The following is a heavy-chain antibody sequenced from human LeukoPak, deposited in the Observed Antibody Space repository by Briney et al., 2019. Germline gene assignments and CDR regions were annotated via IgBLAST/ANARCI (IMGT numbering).Heavy chain of an antibody. V-gene: IGHV1-69*01. D-gene: IGHD3-22*01. Sequence: SVKVSCKASGGTFISYAISWVRQAPGQGLERMGGIIPIFGTTNYAQKFQGRVTITADESTTTAYMELSSLRSEDTAVYHCARGTYYGRSGYYSFDYWGPGTLVTVSS. CDR3: ARGTYYGRSGYYSFDY. CDR2: IIPIFGTT. CDR1: GGTFISYA. J-gene: IGHJ4*02.